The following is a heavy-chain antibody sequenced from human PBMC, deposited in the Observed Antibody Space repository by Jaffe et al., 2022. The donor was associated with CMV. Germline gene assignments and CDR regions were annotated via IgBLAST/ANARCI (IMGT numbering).Heavy chain of an antibody. V-gene: IGHV3-23*01. CDR1: GFTFSSYA. Sequence: EVQLLESGGGLVQPGGSLRLSCAASGFTFSSYAMSWVRQAPGKGLEWVSAISGSGGSTYYADSVKGRFTISRDNSKNTLYLQMNSLRAEDTAVYYCAKVRRFTVVTPGQGWFDPWGQGTLVTVSS. J-gene: IGHJ5*02. CDR3: AKVRRFTVVTPGQGWFDP. CDR2: ISGSGGST. D-gene: IGHD2-21*02.